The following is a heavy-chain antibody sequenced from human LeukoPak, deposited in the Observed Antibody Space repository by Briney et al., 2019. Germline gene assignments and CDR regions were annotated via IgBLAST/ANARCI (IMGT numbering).Heavy chain of an antibody. V-gene: IGHV1-18*01. Sequence: GASVKVSCKSSGYTFTTYGITWVRQAPGQGLEWMGWISTDNGDTNYAQKLQGRVTMTTDTSTSTAYMELRSLRSDDTAVYYCAREGHGDYVFDYWGQGTLVTVSS. CDR2: ISTDNGDT. J-gene: IGHJ4*02. CDR1: GYTFTTYG. D-gene: IGHD4-17*01. CDR3: AREGHGDYVFDY.